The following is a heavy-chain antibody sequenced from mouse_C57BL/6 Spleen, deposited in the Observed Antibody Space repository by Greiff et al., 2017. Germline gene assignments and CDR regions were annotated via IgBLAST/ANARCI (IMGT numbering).Heavy chain of an antibody. CDR3: ARLGDGYHWYFDV. D-gene: IGHD2-3*01. J-gene: IGHJ1*03. CDR2: ISNGGGST. CDR1: GFTFSDYY. V-gene: IGHV5-12*01. Sequence: DVKLVESGGGLVQPGGSLKLSCAASGFTFSDYYMYWVRQTPEKRLEWVAYISNGGGSTYYPDTVKGRFTISRDNAKNTLYLQMSRLKSEDTAMYYCARLGDGYHWYFDVWGTGTTVTVSS.